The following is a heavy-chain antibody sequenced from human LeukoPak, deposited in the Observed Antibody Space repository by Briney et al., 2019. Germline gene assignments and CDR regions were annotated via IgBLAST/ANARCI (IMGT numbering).Heavy chain of an antibody. CDR3: ARDGYGGNSFDY. J-gene: IGHJ4*02. CDR2: IYSGGST. V-gene: IGHV3-53*01. Sequence: GGSLRLSCAASGFTVSSNYMSWVRKAPGKGLEWVSVIYSGGSTYYADSVKGRFTISRDNSKNTLYLQMNSLRAEDTAVYYCARDGYGGNSFDYWGQGTLVTVSS. D-gene: IGHD4-23*01. CDR1: GFTVSSNY.